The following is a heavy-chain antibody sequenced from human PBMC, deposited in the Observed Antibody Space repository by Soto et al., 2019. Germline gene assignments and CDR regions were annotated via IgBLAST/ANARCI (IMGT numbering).Heavy chain of an antibody. J-gene: IGHJ4*02. D-gene: IGHD6-13*01. CDR3: ARVAAVGPFDY. V-gene: IGHV1-3*01. CDR1: GYTFTSYA. CDR2: INAGNGNT. Sequence: ASVKVSCKASGYTFTSYAMHWVRQAPGQRLEWVGWINAGNGNTKYSQKFQGRVTITRDTSASTAYMELSSLRSEDTAVYYCARVAAVGPFDYWGQGTLVTVSS.